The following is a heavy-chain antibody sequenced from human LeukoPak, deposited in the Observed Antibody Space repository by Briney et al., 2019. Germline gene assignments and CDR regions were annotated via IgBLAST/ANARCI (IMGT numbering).Heavy chain of an antibody. D-gene: IGHD6-6*01. Sequence: SETLSLTCTVSGGSISSYYWSWIRQPPGKGLEWIGYIYYSGGTNYNPSLKSRVTISVDTSKNQFSLKLSSVTAADTAVYYCARHVEYSSSSEANFDYWGQGTLVTVSS. V-gene: IGHV4-59*08. CDR3: ARHVEYSSSSEANFDY. CDR2: IYYSGGT. CDR1: GGSISSYY. J-gene: IGHJ4*02.